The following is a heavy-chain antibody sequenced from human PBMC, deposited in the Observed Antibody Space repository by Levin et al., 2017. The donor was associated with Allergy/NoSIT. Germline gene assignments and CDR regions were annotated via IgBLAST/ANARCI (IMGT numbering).Heavy chain of an antibody. CDR1: GFTFSTYG. J-gene: IGHJ6*02. CDR2: ITSDGTNK. V-gene: IGHV3-30*18. Sequence: GGSLRLSCAASGFTFSTYGMHWVRQAPGKGLEWVALITSDGTNKFYADSVKGRLTISRDTSKNTLYLQMNSLRAEDTAIYYCAKGGDMDVWGQGTTVTVSS. CDR3: AKGGDMDV. D-gene: IGHD3-16*01.